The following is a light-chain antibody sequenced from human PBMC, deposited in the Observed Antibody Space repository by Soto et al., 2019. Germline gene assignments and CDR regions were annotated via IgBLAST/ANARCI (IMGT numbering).Light chain of an antibody. CDR3: SSYASISTLVV. Sequence: QSALTQPASVSGSPGQSITISCTGTSSDIGNYNYVSWYQQHPGRAPKLMISEVTNRPSGVSNRFSGPKSGNTASLTISGLQAEDEGDYYCSSYASISTLVVFGGGTKVTVL. J-gene: IGLJ2*01. CDR2: EVT. CDR1: SSDIGNYNY. V-gene: IGLV2-14*01.